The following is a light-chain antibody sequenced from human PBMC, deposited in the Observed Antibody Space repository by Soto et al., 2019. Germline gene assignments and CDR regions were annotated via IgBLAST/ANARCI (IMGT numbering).Light chain of an antibody. V-gene: IGKV3-15*01. Sequence: EIVMTQSPATLSMSPGERATLSCRASQSVSSNLAWYQQKPGQAPRLLIYGASTRATGIPARFSSSGSGTEFTLTISSLQSEDFAVYYCQQYNNWPLSITFGQGTRLEIK. CDR3: QQYNNWPLSIT. CDR2: GAS. CDR1: QSVSSN. J-gene: IGKJ5*01.